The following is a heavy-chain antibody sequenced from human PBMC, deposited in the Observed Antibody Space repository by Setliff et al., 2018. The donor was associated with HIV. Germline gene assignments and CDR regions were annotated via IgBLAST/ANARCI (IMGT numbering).Heavy chain of an antibody. V-gene: IGHV4-34*01. J-gene: IGHJ3*01. CDR3: AREWSYGAFDTFDV. CDR1: GGSFSAYY. D-gene: IGHD5-18*01. CDR2: INHSGST. Sequence: LSLTCAVYGGSFSAYYWSWIRQPPGKGLEWIGEINHSGSTNYNPSLKTRVTIMVDTSKNQFTLKLDSVTAADTAVYYCAREWSYGAFDTFDVWGQGTMVNRLL.